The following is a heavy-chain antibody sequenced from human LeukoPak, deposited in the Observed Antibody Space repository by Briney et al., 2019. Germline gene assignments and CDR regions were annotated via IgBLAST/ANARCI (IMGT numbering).Heavy chain of an antibody. CDR3: ARVGARLRYFDRPMDV. D-gene: IGHD3-9*01. CDR1: GYTFTGYY. CDR2: INPNSGGT. V-gene: IGHV1-2*02. J-gene: IGHJ6*03. Sequence: EASVKVSCKASGYTFTGYYMHWVRQAPGQGLEWMGWINPNSGGTNYAQKFQGRVTMTRDTSISTAYMELSSLRAEDTAVYYCARVGARLRYFDRPMDVWGKGTTVTISS.